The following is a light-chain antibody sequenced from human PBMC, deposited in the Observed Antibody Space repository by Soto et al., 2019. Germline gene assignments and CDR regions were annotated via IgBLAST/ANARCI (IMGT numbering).Light chain of an antibody. CDR2: DTS. V-gene: IGKV3-11*01. CDR3: QQRSNWPPIT. CDR1: ESVPNSR. Sequence: EIVMTQSPDTRSLSPGERGTRSCRASESVPNSRLAWYQQKPGQAPSLVISDTSIRATGIPARFSGSGSGTDFTLTISSLEPEDFAVYYCQQRSNWPPITFGQGTRLEIK. J-gene: IGKJ5*01.